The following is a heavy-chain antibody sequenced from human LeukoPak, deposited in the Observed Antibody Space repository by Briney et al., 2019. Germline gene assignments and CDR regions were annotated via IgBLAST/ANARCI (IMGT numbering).Heavy chain of an antibody. V-gene: IGHV3-13*01. CDR1: GFTFGTYW. Sequence: GGSLRLSCGASGFTFGTYWMHWVRQPTGKGLEWVSAIGTAGDTYYSHSVKGRFTISRENAKNSLYLHMNSLSAGDTAVYFCARGHMLTGYYNFAWFDPWGQGTLVTVSS. J-gene: IGHJ5*02. CDR3: ARGHMLTGYYNFAWFDP. D-gene: IGHD3-9*01. CDR2: IGTAGDT.